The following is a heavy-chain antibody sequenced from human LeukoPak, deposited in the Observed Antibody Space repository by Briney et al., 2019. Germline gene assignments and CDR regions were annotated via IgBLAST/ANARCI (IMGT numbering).Heavy chain of an antibody. CDR1: GLTFSSYA. Sequence: PGGSLRLSCAASGLTFSSYAMYWVRQAPGKGLEWVAVISYDGSNKYYADSVKGRFTISRDNSKNTLYLQMNSLRAEDTAVYYCARGRGYPYYYYYMDVWGKGTTVTVSS. J-gene: IGHJ6*03. CDR3: ARGRGYPYYYYYMDV. D-gene: IGHD5-12*01. CDR2: ISYDGSNK. V-gene: IGHV3-30*04.